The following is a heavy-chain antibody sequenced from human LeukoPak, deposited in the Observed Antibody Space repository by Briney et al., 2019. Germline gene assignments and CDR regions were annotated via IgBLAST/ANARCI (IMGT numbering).Heavy chain of an antibody. CDR2: IYHSGST. CDR3: ARDLSYYFGSGTSALDV. D-gene: IGHD3-10*01. V-gene: IGHV4-30-2*01. J-gene: IGHJ6*02. Sequence: SQTLSLTCAVSGGSISSGGYSWSWIRQPPGKGLEWIGYIYHSGSTYYNPSLKSRVTISVDRSKNQFSLKLNSVTAADTAIYYCARDLSYYFGSGTSALDVWGQGTAVTVS. CDR1: GGSISSGGYS.